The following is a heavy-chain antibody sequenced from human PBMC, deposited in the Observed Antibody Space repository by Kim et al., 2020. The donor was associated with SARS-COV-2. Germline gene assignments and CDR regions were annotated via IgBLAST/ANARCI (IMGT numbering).Heavy chain of an antibody. V-gene: IGHV4-34*01. Sequence: SETLSLTCAVYGGSFSGYYWSWIRQPPGKGLEWIGEINHSGSTNYNPSLKSRVTISVDTSKNQFSLKLSSVTAADTAVYYCARRGSWAYYDSSGYYNYWGQGTLVTVSS. D-gene: IGHD3-22*01. CDR3: ARRGSWAYYDSSGYYNY. CDR1: GGSFSGYY. J-gene: IGHJ4*02. CDR2: INHSGST.